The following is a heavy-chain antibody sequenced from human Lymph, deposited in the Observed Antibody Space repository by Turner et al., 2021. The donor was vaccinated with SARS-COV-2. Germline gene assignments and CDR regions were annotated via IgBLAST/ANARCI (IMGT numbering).Heavy chain of an antibody. D-gene: IGHD7-27*01. V-gene: IGHV4-34*01. CDR3: ARVWVRWWYFDL. CDR2: INHSGST. CDR1: GGSFSGYY. Sequence: QVQLQQWGAGLLKPSETLSLTCAVYGGSFSGYYWSWIRQPPGKGLEWIGEINHSGSTNYNPSPKSRVTISVDTSKKQFSLKLSSVTAADTAVYYCARVWVRWWYFDLWGRGTLVTVSS. J-gene: IGHJ2*01.